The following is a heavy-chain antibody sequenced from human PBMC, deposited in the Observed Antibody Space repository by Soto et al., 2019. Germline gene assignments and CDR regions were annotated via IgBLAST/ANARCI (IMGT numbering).Heavy chain of an antibody. CDR2: ISGSGGST. CDR1: GFTFSSYA. V-gene: IGHV3-23*01. Sequence: EVQLLESGGGLVQPGGSLRLSCAASGFTFSSYAMSWVRQAPGKGLEWVSAISGSGGSTYYADSVKGRFTISRDNSKNTLYLQMNSLRAEDTAVYYCANSMVRGVIIHYYYYGMDVWGQGTTVTVSS. D-gene: IGHD3-10*01. J-gene: IGHJ6*02. CDR3: ANSMVRGVIIHYYYYGMDV.